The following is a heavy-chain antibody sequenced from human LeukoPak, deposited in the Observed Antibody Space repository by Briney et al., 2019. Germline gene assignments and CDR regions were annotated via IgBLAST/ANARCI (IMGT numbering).Heavy chain of an antibody. Sequence: GGSLRLSCAASGFTLSTYEMTWVRQAPGKGLEWVSFISSSTSHTFYADSVKGRFTIFRDTAKNLLYPQMNNLRGEDTAVYYCARDVSSSTRAFDIWGQGTMVAVS. J-gene: IGHJ3*02. CDR2: ISSSTSHT. V-gene: IGHV3-48*03. CDR1: GFTLSTYE. CDR3: ARDVSSSTRAFDI. D-gene: IGHD2-8*01.